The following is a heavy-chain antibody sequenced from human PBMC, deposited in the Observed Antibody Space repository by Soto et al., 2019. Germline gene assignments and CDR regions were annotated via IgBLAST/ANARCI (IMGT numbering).Heavy chain of an antibody. CDR2: IYYSGST. CDR3: ASQGRGYSGYHFYYYYYMAV. V-gene: IGHV4-59*01. D-gene: IGHD5-12*01. J-gene: IGHJ6*03. Sequence: QVQLQESGPGLVKPSETLSLTCTVSGGSISSYYWSWIRQPPGKGLEWIGYIYYSGSTNYIPSLKSRVTIPVDTSKNPFSLKLSSVTAPDTAVYYCASQGRGYSGYHFYYYYYMAVWGKGTTVTVSS. CDR1: GGSISSYY.